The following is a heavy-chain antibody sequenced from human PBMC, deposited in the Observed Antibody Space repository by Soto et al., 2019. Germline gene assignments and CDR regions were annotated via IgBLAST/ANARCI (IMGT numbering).Heavy chain of an antibody. CDR2: ISAYNGNT. D-gene: IGHD1-26*01. J-gene: IGHJ5*02. Sequence: ASVKVSCRASGYTFTSYGISWVRQAPGQGLEWMGWISAYNGNTNYAQKLQGRVTMTTDTSTSTVYMELRSLRSDDTAVYYCARASGSSYWFDPWGQGTLVTVSS. V-gene: IGHV1-18*01. CDR1: GYTFTSYG. CDR3: ARASGSSYWFDP.